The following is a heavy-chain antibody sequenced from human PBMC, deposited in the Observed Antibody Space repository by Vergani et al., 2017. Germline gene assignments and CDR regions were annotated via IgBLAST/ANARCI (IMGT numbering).Heavy chain of an antibody. CDR1: GFSLSNDKMG. V-gene: IGHV2-26*01. J-gene: IGHJ4*02. CDR2: IFSSDEK. CDR3: ARIPPLLYCGADLFDY. D-gene: IGHD1-26*01. Sequence: QVTLKESGPVLVKPTETLTLTCSVSGFSLSNDKMGVSWIRQPPGKALEWLGHIFSSDEKSFTTSLKSRLTISKDTSKGQVVLTMTNMDPANTATYYCARIPPLLYCGADLFDYWGQGTLVTVSS.